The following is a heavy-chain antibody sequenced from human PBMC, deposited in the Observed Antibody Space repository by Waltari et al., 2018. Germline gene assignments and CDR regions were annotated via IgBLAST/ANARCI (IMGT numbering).Heavy chain of an antibody. CDR3: ARDPEGASSGYFDL. D-gene: IGHD2-8*02. V-gene: IGHV1-2*02. Sequence: QVQLVQSGAEVKKPGASVKVSCKASGYTFTGYYMHWVRQAPGQGLEWIGSINPHRGGTNYAQQFQVRVTMTRDTSISTAYMELSRLRSADTAVYYCARDPEGASSGYFDLWGRGTLVTVSS. CDR1: GYTFTGYY. CDR2: INPHRGGT. J-gene: IGHJ2*01.